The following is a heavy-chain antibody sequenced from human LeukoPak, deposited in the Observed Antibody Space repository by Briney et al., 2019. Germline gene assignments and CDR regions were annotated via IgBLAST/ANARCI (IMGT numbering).Heavy chain of an antibody. Sequence: YPGRSLRLSCAASGSTFNTYGMHWVRQAPGKGLEWVAAIWYDGSNKYYADSVKGRFTISRDNSKNALYLQMNALTDEDTAIYYCARWGCSDGSCRKAFDSWGQGTLVTVSS. J-gene: IGHJ4*02. D-gene: IGHD2-15*01. CDR2: IWYDGSNK. CDR3: ARWGCSDGSCRKAFDS. CDR1: GSTFNTYG. V-gene: IGHV3-33*01.